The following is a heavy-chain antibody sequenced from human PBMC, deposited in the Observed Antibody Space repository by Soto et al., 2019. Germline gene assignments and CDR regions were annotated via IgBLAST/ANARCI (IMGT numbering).Heavy chain of an antibody. D-gene: IGHD6-19*01. J-gene: IGHJ4*02. CDR2: ISGSGGST. CDR3: AKDRCLPLRGHQWLVHHFDY. CDR1: GFTFSSYA. V-gene: IGHV3-23*01. Sequence: EVQLLESGGGLVQPGGSLRLSCAASGFTFSSYAMSWVRQAPGKGLEWVSAISGSGGSTYYADSVKGRFTISRDNSKNTLYLKMNSRRAENTVVYYCAKDRCLPLRGHQWLVHHFDYWGQGTLVTVSS.